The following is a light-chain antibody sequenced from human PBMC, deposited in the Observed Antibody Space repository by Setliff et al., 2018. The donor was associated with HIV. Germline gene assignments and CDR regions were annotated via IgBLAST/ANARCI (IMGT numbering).Light chain of an antibody. Sequence: QSVLTQPPSVSGTPGQRVTISCTGSSSNFGAGYDVHWYQQLPGTAPKLPISGNNNRPSGVPDRFSGSKSGTSASLAITGLQAEDEADYYCQSYDSSLSADVFGTGTKGTVL. CDR1: SSNFGAGYD. CDR2: GNN. V-gene: IGLV1-40*01. CDR3: QSYDSSLSADV. J-gene: IGLJ1*01.